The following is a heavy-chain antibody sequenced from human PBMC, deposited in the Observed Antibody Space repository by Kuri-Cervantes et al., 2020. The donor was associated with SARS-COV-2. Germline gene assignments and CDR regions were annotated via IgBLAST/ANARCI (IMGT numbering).Heavy chain of an antibody. CDR1: GYSISSGYY. V-gene: IGHV4-38-2*02. CDR3: ARKSLWFGDGFDP. D-gene: IGHD3-10*01. CDR2: FYHSEGT. Sequence: GSLRLSCTVSGYSISSGYYWGWIRQPPGKGLEWIASFYHSEGTSYNPSLKSRLTMSVDTSKNQFSLRLSSVTAADTAVYYCARKSLWFGDGFDPWGQGTLVTVSS. J-gene: IGHJ5*02.